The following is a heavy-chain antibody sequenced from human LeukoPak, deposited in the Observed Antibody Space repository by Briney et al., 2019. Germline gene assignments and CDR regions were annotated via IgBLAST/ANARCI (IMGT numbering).Heavy chain of an antibody. J-gene: IGHJ6*03. Sequence: GGSLRLSCAASGFTFSDYYMSWIRQAPGKGLEWVSYISSSGSTVYYADSVKGRFTISRDNAKNSLYLQMNSLRAEDTAVYYCAREGSGHAYYYYMDVWGKGTTVTVSS. CDR3: AREGSGHAYYYYMDV. CDR2: ISSSGSTV. D-gene: IGHD2-15*01. V-gene: IGHV3-11*01. CDR1: GFTFSDYY.